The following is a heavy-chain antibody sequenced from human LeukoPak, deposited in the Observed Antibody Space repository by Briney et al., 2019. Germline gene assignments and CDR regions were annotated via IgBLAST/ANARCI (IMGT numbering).Heavy chain of an antibody. CDR3: ARHLSDIPSSPNY. D-gene: IGHD2-2*01. Sequence: GASLKTSSEWGGSSFCYYWSWWLRPPRRKLEGLVCVIYPRDTRTTYSPSFQGQVTISTDKSISTAYLQWTSLKASDTAMYYCARHLSDIPSSPNYWGPGTLVTVSS. CDR1: GSSFCYYW. CDR2: IYPRDTRT. V-gene: IGHV5-51*01. J-gene: IGHJ4*02.